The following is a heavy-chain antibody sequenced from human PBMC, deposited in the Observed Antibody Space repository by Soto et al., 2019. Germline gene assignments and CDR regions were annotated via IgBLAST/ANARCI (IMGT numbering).Heavy chain of an antibody. CDR3: ARSGYGDYYFDY. J-gene: IGHJ4*02. Sequence: QVQLVQSGAEVKKPGASVKVSCKASGYTFTSYGISWVRQAPGQGLAWMGWISAYNGNTNSAQKRQGRVTMTTGTSTSTAYMELRSLRSDDTAVYSCARSGYGDYYFDYWGQGTLITVSS. V-gene: IGHV1-18*01. CDR2: ISAYNGNT. D-gene: IGHD4-17*01. CDR1: GYTFTSYG.